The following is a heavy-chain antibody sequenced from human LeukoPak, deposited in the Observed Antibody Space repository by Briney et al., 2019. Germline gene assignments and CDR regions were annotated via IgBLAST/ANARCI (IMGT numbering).Heavy chain of an antibody. CDR3: ARGYNYYDSSTYYHYFDY. J-gene: IGHJ4*02. CDR2: ISSDGSNK. Sequence: PGGSLRLSCAASGFTFSSYAMHWVRQAPGKGLDWVAVISSDGSNKYYADSVKGRFTISRDNSKNTLYLQMNSLRAEDTAVYYCARGYNYYDSSTYYHYFDYWGQRTLVTVSS. D-gene: IGHD3-22*01. V-gene: IGHV3-30*04. CDR1: GFTFSSYA.